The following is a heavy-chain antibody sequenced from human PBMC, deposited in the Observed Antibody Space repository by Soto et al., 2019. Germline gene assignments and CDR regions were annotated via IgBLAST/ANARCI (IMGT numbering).Heavy chain of an antibody. Sequence: QVFLVQSGAEVKKPGASVKVSCKTSGYTFTTYYMHWVRQAPGQGLEWMGVINASDGSTYSAQKFQGRVTMTRDTSTSTVYLAWSSLRAEDSAMFYCVRDRFGYGDSGDWGQGTLVTVSS. CDR2: INASDGST. CDR3: VRDRFGYGDSGD. D-gene: IGHD4-17*01. V-gene: IGHV1-46*01. J-gene: IGHJ4*02. CDR1: GYTFTTYY.